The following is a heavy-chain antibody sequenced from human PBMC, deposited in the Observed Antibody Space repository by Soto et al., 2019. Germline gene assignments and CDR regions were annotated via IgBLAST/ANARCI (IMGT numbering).Heavy chain of an antibody. CDR2: IYWNDDK. J-gene: IGHJ3*02. CDR3: AHTPGYYDFWSGYPHDAFDI. V-gene: IGHV2-5*01. D-gene: IGHD3-3*01. Sequence: SGPTLVNPTQTLTLTCTFSGFSLSTSGVGVGWIRQPPGKALEWLALIYWNDDKRYSPSLKSRLTITKDTSKNQVVLTMTNMDPVDTATYYCAHTPGYYDFWSGYPHDAFDIWGQGTMVTVS. CDR1: GFSLSTSGVG.